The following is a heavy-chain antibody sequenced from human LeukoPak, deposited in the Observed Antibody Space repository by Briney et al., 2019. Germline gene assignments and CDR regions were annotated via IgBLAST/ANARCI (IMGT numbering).Heavy chain of an antibody. CDR1: GFSFSTYC. CDR2: INHNGNVN. J-gene: IGHJ6*02. CDR3: ARGGGLDV. V-gene: IGHV3-7*03. D-gene: IGHD3-16*01. Sequence: GGSLRLSCAASGFSFSTYCMHWARQAPGKGLEWVANINHNGNVNYYVDSVKGRFTISRDNAKNSLYLQMSNLRAEDTAVYFCARGGGLDVWGQGATVTASS.